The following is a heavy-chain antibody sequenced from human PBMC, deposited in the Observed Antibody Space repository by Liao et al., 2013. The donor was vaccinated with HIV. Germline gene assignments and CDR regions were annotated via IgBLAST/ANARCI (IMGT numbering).Heavy chain of an antibody. CDR3: ARAERGRAADY. D-gene: IGHD1-26*01. Sequence: QVQLQESGPGVVKTSESLALTCTVSGGSISRRSYYWNWFRQPAGKGLEWIGRVYASGSTNYNPSLKSRVTISIDTSKNQFSLKLDSMTAADRGVYYCARAERGRAADYWGQGTLVTVSS. V-gene: IGHV4-61*02. CDR1: GGSISRRSYY. J-gene: IGHJ4*02. CDR2: VYASGST.